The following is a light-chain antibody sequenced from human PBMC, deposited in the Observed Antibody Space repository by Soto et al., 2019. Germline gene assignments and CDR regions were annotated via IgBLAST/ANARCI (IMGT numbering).Light chain of an antibody. J-gene: IGKJ2*01. CDR1: QSVSSD. V-gene: IGKV3-11*01. Sequence: EIVLTQSPATLSLSPGERATLSCRASQSVSSDLAWYQQKPGQAPRLLMYDASNRATGIPARFSGSGSGTDFTLTISSLEPEDFAVYYCQQRSNWLYTFGQGTKLEIK. CDR3: QQRSNWLYT. CDR2: DAS.